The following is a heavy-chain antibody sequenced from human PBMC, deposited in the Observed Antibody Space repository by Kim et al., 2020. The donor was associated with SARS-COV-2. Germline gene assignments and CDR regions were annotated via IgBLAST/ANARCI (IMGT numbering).Heavy chain of an antibody. J-gene: IGHJ4*02. CDR3: SKASGWLPRY. CDR1: GFTFADSV. V-gene: IGHV3-43*02. D-gene: IGHD6-19*01. Sequence: GGSLRLSCAASGFTFADSVMNWVRQAPGKGREWVALVSGDGGSTYYADSVKGRFSISRDNSKDSLYLQMNSLRTDDTAFYYCSKASGWLPRYWGQGTLITFSS. CDR2: VSGDGGST.